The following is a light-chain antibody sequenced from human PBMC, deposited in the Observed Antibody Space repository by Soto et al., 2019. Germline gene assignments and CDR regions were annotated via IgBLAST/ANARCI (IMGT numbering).Light chain of an antibody. CDR2: LGD. J-gene: IGLJ3*02. V-gene: IGLV1-47*02. CDR3: QSYDSSLSGSV. CDR1: TSNIGTFY. Sequence: QSVLTQPPSASSTPGQTVTISCSGSTSNIGTFYVYWYQHLPGTAPKLLIYLGDQRASGVSDRFSGSKSGTSGSLAITGLQAEDEADYYCQSYDSSLSGSVFGGGTKVTVL.